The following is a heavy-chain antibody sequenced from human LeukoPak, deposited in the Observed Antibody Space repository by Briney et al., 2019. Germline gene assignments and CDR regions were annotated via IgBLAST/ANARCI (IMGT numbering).Heavy chain of an antibody. CDR1: GYTFTGYY. V-gene: IGHV1-2*02. CDR3: ARVDVTSGSLTFDY. D-gene: IGHD1-26*01. CDR2: INPNSGGT. Sequence: ASVKVSCKASGYTFTGYYMHWVRQAPGQGLEWMGWINPNSGGTNYAQKFQGRVTMTRDMSTSTVYMELSSLRSEDTAVYYCARVDVTSGSLTFDYWGQGTLVTVSS. J-gene: IGHJ4*02.